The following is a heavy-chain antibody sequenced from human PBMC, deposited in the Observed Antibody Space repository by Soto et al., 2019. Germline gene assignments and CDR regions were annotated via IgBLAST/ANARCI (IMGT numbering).Heavy chain of an antibody. D-gene: IGHD5-12*01. J-gene: IGHJ4*02. Sequence: SGGSLRLSCAASGFTFSTFGMNWVRLAPGKGLEWLSFVTSTGDATYYAASVKGRFTISRDTAQNSVYLQLSSLRDDDTAVYYSARDGYQRLDYWGQGTLVTVSS. CDR2: VTSTGDAT. CDR1: GFTFSTFG. CDR3: ARDGYQRLDY. V-gene: IGHV3-48*02.